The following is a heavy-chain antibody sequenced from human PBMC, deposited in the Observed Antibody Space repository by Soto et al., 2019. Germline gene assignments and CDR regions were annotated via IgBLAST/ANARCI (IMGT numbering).Heavy chain of an antibody. V-gene: IGHV3-53*04. CDR3: ARGDIHDYSKFLSYYMDV. D-gene: IGHD4-4*01. Sequence: GGSLRLSCAASGFTASSNYMSWVRQAPGKGLEWVSVIYSGGSTYYADSVKGRFTISRHNSKNTLYLQMNSLRAEDTAVYYCARGDIHDYSKFLSYYMDVWGKGTTVTVSS. CDR1: GFTASSNY. J-gene: IGHJ6*03. CDR2: IYSGGST.